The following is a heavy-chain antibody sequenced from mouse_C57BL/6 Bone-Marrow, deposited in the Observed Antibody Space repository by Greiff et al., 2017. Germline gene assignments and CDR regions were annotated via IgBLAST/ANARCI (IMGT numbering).Heavy chain of an antibody. J-gene: IGHJ4*01. CDR1: GFTFSSYA. V-gene: IGHV5-9-1*02. Sequence: EVKVVESGEGLVKPGGSLKLSCAASGFTFSSYAMSWVRQTPGKRLEWVAYICSGGDYIYYADTVKGRFTISRDNARHTLYLQISRLKSEDTAMYYGTRGGSYSNYVDYYSMDYWGQGTSVTVSS. CDR2: ICSGGDYI. CDR3: TRGGSYSNYVDYYSMDY. D-gene: IGHD2-5*01.